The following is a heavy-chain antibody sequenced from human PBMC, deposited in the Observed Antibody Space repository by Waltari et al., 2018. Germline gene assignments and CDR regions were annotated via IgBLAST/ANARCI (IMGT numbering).Heavy chain of an antibody. V-gene: IGHV2-5*01. CDR3: ARRTRSDNDAWRAYGFDI. Sequence: QITLKESGPTLVKPTQTLTLTCNFSGFSLTSSGVGVGWIRQPPGKALEWLALIYWNDDKRYSPFLKSRLTIFKDTSKSQVVLTMTNMDPVDTATYFCARRTRSDNDAWRAYGFDIWGQGTMVTVSS. CDR1: GFSLTSSGVG. J-gene: IGHJ3*02. CDR2: IYWNDDK. D-gene: IGHD5-12*01.